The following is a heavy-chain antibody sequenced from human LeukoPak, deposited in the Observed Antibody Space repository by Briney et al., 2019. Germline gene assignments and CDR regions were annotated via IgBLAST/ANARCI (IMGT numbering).Heavy chain of an antibody. J-gene: IGHJ5*02. Sequence: PSETLSLTCTVSGVSISSYYRSWIRQPPGKGLELIGYIYYSGSTNYNPSLKSRVTISVDTSKNQLSLKLSSVTAADTAVYYCARFSVAAAGTGWFDPRGQGTLVTVSA. CDR1: GVSISSYY. CDR2: IYYSGST. CDR3: ARFSVAAAGTGWFDP. D-gene: IGHD6-13*01. V-gene: IGHV4-59*01.